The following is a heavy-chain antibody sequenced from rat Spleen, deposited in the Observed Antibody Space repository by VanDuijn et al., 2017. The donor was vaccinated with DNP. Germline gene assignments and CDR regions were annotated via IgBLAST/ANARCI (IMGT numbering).Heavy chain of an antibody. CDR3: ARWTMGITLDY. Sequence: QVQLKESGPGLVQPSQTLSLTCTVSGFSLTIYTVTWVRQPPGKGLEWIAAISSGGSTDYNSALKSRLSISRDTSKSQVLLKMNSLQTEDTAMYFCARWTMGITLDYWGQGVMVTVSS. J-gene: IGHJ2*01. CDR1: GFSLTIYT. CDR2: ISSGGST. D-gene: IGHD1-9*01. V-gene: IGHV2-6*01.